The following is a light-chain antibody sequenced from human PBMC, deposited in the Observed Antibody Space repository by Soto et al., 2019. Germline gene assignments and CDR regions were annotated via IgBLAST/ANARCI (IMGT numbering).Light chain of an antibody. J-gene: IGKJ4*01. CDR3: QQYVSSPLT. Sequence: EIVLTQSPGTLSLSPGERATLSCRASQSVSSSSLAWYQQKPGQAPGLLIYDTSSRATGIPDRFSGSGSGTDFTLTISRLEPEDFAVYYCQQYVSSPLTFGGGTKVEIK. V-gene: IGKV3-20*01. CDR1: QSVSSSS. CDR2: DTS.